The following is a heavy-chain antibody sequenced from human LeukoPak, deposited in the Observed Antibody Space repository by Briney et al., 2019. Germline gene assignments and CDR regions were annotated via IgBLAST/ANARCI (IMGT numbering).Heavy chain of an antibody. CDR2: INESGGIT. D-gene: IGHD1-26*01. Sequence: GGSLRLSCAASGFTFMKYAVTWVRQAPGKGLEWVSVINESGGITYYADSVKGRFTISRDNSKNMLYLQMNSLRSDDTAVYYCAKGSTSSGSLVDYWGQGTLVTVSS. CDR1: GFTFMKYA. CDR3: AKGSTSSGSLVDY. J-gene: IGHJ4*02. V-gene: IGHV3-23*01.